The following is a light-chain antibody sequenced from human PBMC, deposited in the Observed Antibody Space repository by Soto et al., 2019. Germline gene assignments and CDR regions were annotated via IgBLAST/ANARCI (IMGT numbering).Light chain of an antibody. CDR1: QSVSRY. CDR2: AAS. Sequence: EIVLTQSPGTLSLSPGERATLSCRASQSVSRYLGWYQQEPGQAPRLLIYAASNRATGIPDRFSGSGSGTDFTLTISRLEPEDFAVYYCQQYGSSTWTFGQGIKVDI. V-gene: IGKV3-20*01. J-gene: IGKJ1*01. CDR3: QQYGSSTWT.